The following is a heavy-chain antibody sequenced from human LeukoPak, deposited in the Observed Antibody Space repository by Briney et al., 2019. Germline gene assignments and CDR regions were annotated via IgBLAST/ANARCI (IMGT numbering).Heavy chain of an antibody. CDR1: GYTFTGYY. CDR3: AREGLTAMVTGATFDY. CDR2: INPNSGGT. V-gene: IGHV1-2*02. D-gene: IGHD5-18*01. Sequence: ASVKVSCKASGYTFTGYYMHWVRQAPGQGLEWMGWINPNSGGTNYAQKFQGRVTMTRDTSISTAYMELSRLRSDDTAVYYCAREGLTAMVTGATFDYWGQGTLVTVSS. J-gene: IGHJ4*02.